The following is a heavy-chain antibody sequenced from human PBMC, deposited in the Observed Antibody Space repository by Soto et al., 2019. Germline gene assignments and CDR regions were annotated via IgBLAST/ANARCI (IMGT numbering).Heavy chain of an antibody. CDR1: GYSISAGGYY. CDR2: FYSSGSI. CDR3: ARMYSSGSGWFHP. Sequence: QESGPGLVKPSQTLSLPCFVSGYSISAGGYYWSWIRPHPGKGLEWIGRFYSSGSIIYNPSLRSRVSISGDTSSNQFSMSLTSVTAADTARYYCARMYSSGSGWFHPWGQGTLVTVSS. D-gene: IGHD6-19*01. V-gene: IGHV4-31*03. J-gene: IGHJ5*02.